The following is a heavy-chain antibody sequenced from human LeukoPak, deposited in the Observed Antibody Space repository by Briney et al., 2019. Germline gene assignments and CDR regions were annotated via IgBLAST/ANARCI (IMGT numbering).Heavy chain of an antibody. D-gene: IGHD3-22*01. V-gene: IGHV1-18*01. J-gene: IGHJ3*02. CDR1: GYTFTSYG. CDR2: ISAYNGNT. CDR3: ARGSVVITADAFDI. Sequence: RASVKVSCKASGYTFTSYGISWVRQAPGQGLEWMGWISAYNGNTNYAQKIQGRVTITTDTSTSTAYMELRSLRSDDTAVYYCARGSVVITADAFDIWGQGTMVTVSS.